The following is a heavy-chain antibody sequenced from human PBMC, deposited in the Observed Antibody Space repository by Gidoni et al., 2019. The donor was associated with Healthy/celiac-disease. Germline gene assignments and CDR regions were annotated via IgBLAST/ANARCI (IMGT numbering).Heavy chain of an antibody. CDR2: IKPSGGST. J-gene: IGHJ6*03. Sequence: QVQLVQSGAEVNKPGASVTVSCTASGYTFTSYYMHGVRQAPGQGLKWMGIIKPSGGSTSYVEKFTGRVTMTRATTTSTGYRELSSLRSEDAAVYYCARSIRRQLEDRDVWGKGTTVTVSS. D-gene: IGHD5-18*01. V-gene: IGHV1-46*01. CDR3: ARSIRRQLEDRDV. CDR1: GYTFTSYY.